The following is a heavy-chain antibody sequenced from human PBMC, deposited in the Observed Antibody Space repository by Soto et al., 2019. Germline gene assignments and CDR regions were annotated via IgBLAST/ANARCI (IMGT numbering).Heavy chain of an antibody. J-gene: IGHJ3*02. D-gene: IGHD2-15*01. CDR1: GGTFSSYA. CDR3: ARPFQAFNTVVNPGAFDI. Sequence: QVQLVQSGAEVKKPGSSVKVSCKASGGTFSSYAISWVRQAPGQGLEWMGGIIPIFGTANYAQKFQGRVTITAHESTSTAYMELSSRRSEDMAVYYCARPFQAFNTVVNPGAFDIWGQETMVTVSS. V-gene: IGHV1-69*01. CDR2: IIPIFGTA.